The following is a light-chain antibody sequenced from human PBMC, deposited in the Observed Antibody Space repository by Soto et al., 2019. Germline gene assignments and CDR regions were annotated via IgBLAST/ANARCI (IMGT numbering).Light chain of an antibody. CDR2: DVS. V-gene: IGKV1-5*01. Sequence: DIQLTQSPSFLSASVGDRVTITCRASQSISNWLAWYQQKPGKAPTLLIYDVSRLESGVPSRFSGSGSGTEFTLTIKSLKPDDFATDYCQQYDTYYTVGQGTKVDIK. CDR1: QSISNW. CDR3: QQYDTYYT. J-gene: IGKJ2*01.